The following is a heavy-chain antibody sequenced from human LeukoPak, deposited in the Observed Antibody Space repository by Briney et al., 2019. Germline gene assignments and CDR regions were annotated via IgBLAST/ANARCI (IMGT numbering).Heavy chain of an antibody. J-gene: IGHJ4*02. CDR1: GYSISSGYY. D-gene: IGHD1-26*01. CDR2: IYHSGGT. CDR3: ARLVGATLVFDY. Sequence: PSETLSLTCAVSGYSISSGYYWGWIRQPPGKGLEWIGSIYHSGGTYYNPSLKSRVTISVDTSKNQFSLKLSSVTAADTAVYYCARLVGATLVFDYWGQGTLVTVSS. V-gene: IGHV4-38-2*01.